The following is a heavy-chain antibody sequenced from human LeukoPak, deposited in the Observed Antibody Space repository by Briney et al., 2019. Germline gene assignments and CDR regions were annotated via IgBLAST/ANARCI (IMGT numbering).Heavy chain of an antibody. D-gene: IGHD3-10*01. CDR1: GFSFSGYA. J-gene: IGHJ4*02. CDR3: AKEVFDTGKAFES. CDR2: ISASGDST. Sequence: GGSLRLSCAASGFSFSGYAMTWFRQAPGKGLEWVSTISASGDSTFYADSVRGRFTISRDNSKNTLRLQVNNLRAEDTAMYYCAKEVFDTGKAFESWGQGTLVTASS. V-gene: IGHV3-23*01.